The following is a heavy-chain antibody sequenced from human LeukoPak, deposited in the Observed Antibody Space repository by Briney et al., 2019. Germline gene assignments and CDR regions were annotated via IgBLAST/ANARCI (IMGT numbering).Heavy chain of an antibody. V-gene: IGHV3-30-3*01. CDR2: IASDGSHT. J-gene: IGHJ3*02. D-gene: IGHD2-21*01. Sequence: GGSLRLYCAASGFTFSSYFMHWVRQAPGKGLEWVADIASDGSHTFYAESVKGRFTISRDNSKNTLYLQMNSLRAEDTAVYFCARERQDTILHSGAFDIWGQGTMVTVSS. CDR3: ARERQDTILHSGAFDI. CDR1: GFTFSSYF.